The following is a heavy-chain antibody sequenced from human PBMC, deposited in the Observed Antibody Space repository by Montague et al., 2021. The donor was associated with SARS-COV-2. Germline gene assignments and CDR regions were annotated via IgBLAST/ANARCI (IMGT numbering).Heavy chain of an antibody. Sequence: SETLSLTCTVSGDSISDYYWSWIRQPPGMGLEWIGYIFRSGATNYNPPLKSRVIISLDTSKSQLSLRLSSVSAADTAFYYCARTSRGSRYFYGVDVWGQGTTVTVSS. CDR2: IFRSGAT. D-gene: IGHD3-10*01. V-gene: IGHV4-59*01. J-gene: IGHJ6*02. CDR1: GDSISDYY. CDR3: ARTSRGSRYFYGVDV.